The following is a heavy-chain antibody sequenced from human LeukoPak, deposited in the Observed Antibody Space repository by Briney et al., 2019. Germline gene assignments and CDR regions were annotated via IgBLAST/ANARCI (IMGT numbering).Heavy chain of an antibody. CDR2: IIPIFGTA. CDR1: GGTFSSYA. D-gene: IGHD3-3*01. J-gene: IGHJ5*02. CDR3: ARVQLRFLEWLPSGGFDP. V-gene: IGHV1-69*05. Sequence: SVKVSCKASGGTFSSYAISWVRQAPGQGLEWMGGIIPIFGTANYAQKFQGRVTITTDESTSTAYMELRSLRSDDTAVYYCARVQLRFLEWLPSGGFDPWGQGTLVTVSS.